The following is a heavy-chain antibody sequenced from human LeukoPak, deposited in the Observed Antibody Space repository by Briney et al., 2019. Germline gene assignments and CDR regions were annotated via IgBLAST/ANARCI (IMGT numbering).Heavy chain of an antibody. CDR2: IYYSGST. J-gene: IGHJ6*02. V-gene: IGHV4-31*03. CDR3: ARDMNDGTDA. CDR1: GGSISSGGYY. D-gene: IGHD3-16*01. Sequence: SETLSLTCTVSGGSISSGGYYWSWIRQHPGKGLEWIGYIYYSGSTYYNPSLKSRVTISVDTSKNQFSLKLSSVTAADTAVYYCARDMNDGTDAWGQGTTVTVSS.